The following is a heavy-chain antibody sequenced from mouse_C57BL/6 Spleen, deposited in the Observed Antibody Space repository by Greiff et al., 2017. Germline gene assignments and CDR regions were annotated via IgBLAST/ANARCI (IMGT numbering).Heavy chain of an antibody. V-gene: IGHV14-3*01. CDR1: GFNIKNTY. Sequence: EVQLQQSVAELVRPGASVKLSCTASGFNIKNTYMHWVKQRPEQGLEWIGRIDPANGNPKYAPKLQGKATITADTSDNTAYLQLSSLTSEDTAIYYCASGDGYYYYAMDYWGQGTSVTVSS. CDR2: IDPANGNP. J-gene: IGHJ4*01. CDR3: ASGDGYYYYAMDY. D-gene: IGHD2-3*01.